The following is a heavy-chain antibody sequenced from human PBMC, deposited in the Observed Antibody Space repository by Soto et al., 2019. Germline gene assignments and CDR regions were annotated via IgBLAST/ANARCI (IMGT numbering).Heavy chain of an antibody. CDR2: INHSGST. V-gene: IGHV4-34*01. J-gene: IGHJ4*02. CDR1: GGSFSGYY. CDR3: ARHRTFYDYIWGSYRHFDY. D-gene: IGHD3-16*02. Sequence: SETLSLTCAVYGGSFSGYYWSWIRQPPGKGLEWIGEINHSGSTNYNPSLKSRVTISVDTSKNQFSLKLSSVTAAETAVYYCARHRTFYDYIWGSYRHFDYWGQGTLVTVSS.